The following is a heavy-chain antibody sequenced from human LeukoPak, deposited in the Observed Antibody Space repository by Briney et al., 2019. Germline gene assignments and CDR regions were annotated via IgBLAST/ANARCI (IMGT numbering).Heavy chain of an antibody. CDR3: ARVSESGNSDY. Sequence: GGSLRLSCAASGFSFTSYGMHWVRQAPGEGLEWVSVIWYDGTNKYYADSVKGRFTISRDTSNNMLYLQMNSLRAEDTAVYYCARVSESGNSDYWGQGTLVTVSS. CDR2: IWYDGTNK. CDR1: GFSFTSYG. V-gene: IGHV3-33*01. J-gene: IGHJ4*02. D-gene: IGHD4-23*01.